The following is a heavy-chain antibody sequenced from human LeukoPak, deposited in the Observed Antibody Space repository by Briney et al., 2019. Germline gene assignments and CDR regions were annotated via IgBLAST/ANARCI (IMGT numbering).Heavy chain of an antibody. CDR3: ARGPNKSDGGNSGSAWFDP. Sequence: ASVKVSCTASVYTFTTYDINWVRQATGQGLAWMGWMNPNSGNTGYAQKFQGRVTMTRNTSISTAYMELRSLRSEDTAVYYCARGPNKSDGGNSGSAWFDPWGQGTLVTVSS. CDR1: VYTFTTYD. J-gene: IGHJ5*02. CDR2: MNPNSGNT. D-gene: IGHD4-23*01. V-gene: IGHV1-8*01.